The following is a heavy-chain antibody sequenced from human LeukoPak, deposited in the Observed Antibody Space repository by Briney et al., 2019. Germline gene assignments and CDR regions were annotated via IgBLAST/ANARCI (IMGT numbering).Heavy chain of an antibody. CDR3: ARGVVRGVMGENWFDP. Sequence: ASVKVSCKASGYTFTSYAMNWVRQAPGQGLEWMGWINTNTGNPTYAQGFTGRFVFSLDTSVSTAYLQISSLKAEDTAVYYCARGVVRGVMGENWFDPWGQGTLVTVSS. J-gene: IGHJ5*02. V-gene: IGHV7-4-1*02. CDR2: INTNTGNP. CDR1: GYTFTSYA. D-gene: IGHD3-10*01.